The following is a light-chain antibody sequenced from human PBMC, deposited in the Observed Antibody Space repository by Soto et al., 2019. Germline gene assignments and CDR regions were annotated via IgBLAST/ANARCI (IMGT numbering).Light chain of an antibody. CDR2: WAS. Sequence: DIVMTQSPDSLAVSLGERATVNCKSSQSVLHRSSNKNFLAWYQQKPGQPPKLLISWASTRESGVPDRFSGSGSETDFALTISSLQAEDVAVYFCQHYYNPPGTFGQGTKVEIK. V-gene: IGKV4-1*01. CDR1: QSVLHRSSNKNF. J-gene: IGKJ1*01. CDR3: QHYYNPPGT.